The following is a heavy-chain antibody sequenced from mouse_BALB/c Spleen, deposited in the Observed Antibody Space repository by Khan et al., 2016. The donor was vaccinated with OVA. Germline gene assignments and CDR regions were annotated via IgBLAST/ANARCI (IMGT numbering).Heavy chain of an antibody. CDR3: ARAVYNGTWFDY. V-gene: IGHV2-9*02. CDR2: IWAGGST. J-gene: IGHJ3*01. CDR1: GFSLSNYG. Sequence: QVQLKQSGPGLVAPSQTLSITCTVSGFSLSNYGVHWVRQPPGKGLEWLGVIWAGGSTNHNSALMSRLTISKDNSKSQVFLKMNSLQTADTAMYSCARAVYNGTWFDYWGQGTMVTVSA. D-gene: IGHD1-3*01.